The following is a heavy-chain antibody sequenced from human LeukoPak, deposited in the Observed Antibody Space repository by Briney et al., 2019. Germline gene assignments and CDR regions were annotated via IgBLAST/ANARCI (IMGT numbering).Heavy chain of an antibody. Sequence: PSETLSLTCTVSGGSISSYYWSWIRQPPGKGLERIGYIYYSGSTNYNPSLKSRVTISVDTSKNQFSLKLSSVTAADTAVYYCARQEGVATTFDYWGQGTLVTVSS. J-gene: IGHJ4*02. CDR2: IYYSGST. D-gene: IGHD5-12*01. CDR3: ARQEGVATTFDY. CDR1: GGSISSYY. V-gene: IGHV4-59*01.